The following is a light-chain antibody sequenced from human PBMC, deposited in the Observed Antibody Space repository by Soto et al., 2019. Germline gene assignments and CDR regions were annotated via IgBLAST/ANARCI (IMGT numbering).Light chain of an antibody. CDR2: DVS. CDR1: SSDVDGYNY. CDR3: SSYTTSNTRQIV. V-gene: IGLV2-14*03. J-gene: IGLJ1*01. Sequence: SVMPHAASLSGSPGPSITIACTGTSSDVDGYNYVSWYQHHPGKAPKLMNFDVSNRPSGVSNRFSGSKSGNTASLTISGLQPEDEADYYCSSYTTSNTRQIVFGTGTKVTV.